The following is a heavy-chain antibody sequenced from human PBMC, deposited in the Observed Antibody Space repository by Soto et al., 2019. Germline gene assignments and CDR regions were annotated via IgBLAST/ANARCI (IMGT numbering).Heavy chain of an antibody. J-gene: IGHJ4*02. CDR3: AKEGRLRSPAGDYFDS. CDR2: VGRFGNT. D-gene: IGHD3-10*01. Sequence: SLRLSCAASGFTFSNAWMSWVRQAPGKGLEWVAAVGRFGNTYYRDSVRGRFTISRDDSRNTVYLQMNRLRVEDTAVYFCAKEGRLRSPAGDYFDSWAQGSLVTVSS. V-gene: IGHV3-23*01. CDR1: GFTFSNAW.